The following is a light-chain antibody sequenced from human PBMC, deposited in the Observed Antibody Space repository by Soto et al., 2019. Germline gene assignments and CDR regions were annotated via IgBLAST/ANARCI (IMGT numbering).Light chain of an antibody. V-gene: IGLV3-1*01. CDR3: QAWDSNTYVI. Sequence: SYELTQPPSVSVSPGQTVAITCSGDKLGHKYVCWYQQKPGQSPVLVIYQDSKRPSGIPERFSGSNSGNTATLTISGTQALDEADYYCQAWDSNTYVIFGGGTKLTVL. J-gene: IGLJ2*01. CDR1: KLGHKY. CDR2: QDS.